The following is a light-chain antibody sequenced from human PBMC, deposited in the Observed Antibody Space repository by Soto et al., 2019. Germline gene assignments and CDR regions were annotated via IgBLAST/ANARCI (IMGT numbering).Light chain of an antibody. Sequence: QSVLTQPPSVSGAPGQRVSISCTGSTSNIGAPYDVHWYQHLPGTAPKLLICGDNNRPSGVPDRFSGSKSGTSASLAITRLQAEDEADYYCQSYDISLHNYVFGTGTKLTVL. J-gene: IGLJ1*01. CDR1: TSNIGAPYD. CDR3: QSYDISLHNYV. V-gene: IGLV1-40*01. CDR2: GDN.